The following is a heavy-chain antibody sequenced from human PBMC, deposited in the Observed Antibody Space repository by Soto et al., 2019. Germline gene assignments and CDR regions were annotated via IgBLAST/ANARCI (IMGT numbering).Heavy chain of an antibody. J-gene: IGHJ6*03. CDR3: ARDGYSYGYYYYYYMDV. CDR2: INHSGST. V-gene: IGHV4-34*01. CDR1: GGSFSGYY. D-gene: IGHD5-18*01. Sequence: SETLSLTCAVYGGSFSGYYWSWIRQPPGKGLEWIGEINHSGSTNYNPSLKSRVTISVDTSKNQFSLKLSSVTAADTAVYYCARDGYSYGYYYYYYMDVWGKGTTVTVSS.